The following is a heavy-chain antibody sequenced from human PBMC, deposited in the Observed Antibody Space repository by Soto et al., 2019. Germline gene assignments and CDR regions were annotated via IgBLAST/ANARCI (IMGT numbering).Heavy chain of an antibody. J-gene: IGHJ6*02. D-gene: IGHD6-6*01. CDR1: GGSISSGGYY. V-gene: IGHV4-31*11. Sequence: SETLSLTCAVSGGSISSGGYYWSWIRQHPGKGLEWIGYIYYSGSTYYDPSLKSRVTISVDTSKNQFSLKLSSVTAADTAVYYCARGSSIAGLYYGMDVWGQGTTVTVSS. CDR2: IYYSGST. CDR3: ARGSSIAGLYYGMDV.